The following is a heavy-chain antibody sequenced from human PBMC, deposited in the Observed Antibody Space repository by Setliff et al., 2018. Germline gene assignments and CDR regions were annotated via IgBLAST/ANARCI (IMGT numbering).Heavy chain of an antibody. V-gene: IGHV1-8*02. CDR2: MNPNSGNT. Sequence: GASVKVSCKASGYTFTSHDINWVRQATGQGLEWMGWMNPNSGNTGYAQKFQGRVTMTRNTSISTAYMELSSLRSEDTAVYYCARGLRDYNFWSGYLLDYYYYGMDVWGQGTTVTVSS. CDR1: GYTFTSHD. D-gene: IGHD3-3*01. J-gene: IGHJ6*02. CDR3: ARGLRDYNFWSGYLLDYYYYGMDV.